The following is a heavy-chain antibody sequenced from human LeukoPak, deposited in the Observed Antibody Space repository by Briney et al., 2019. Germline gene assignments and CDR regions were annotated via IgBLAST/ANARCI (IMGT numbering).Heavy chain of an antibody. D-gene: IGHD6-25*01. CDR3: ARRLVAAEYFQH. V-gene: IGHV3-30*03. CDR1: GFSFTNYA. CDR2: ISYDESKI. J-gene: IGHJ1*01. Sequence: PGGSLRLSCTGSGFSFTNYAMHWVRQAPGEGLEWVAVISYDESKIYYADSVKGRFTISRDLSTNTLYLQMNSLTTEDTAMYFCARRLVAAEYFQHWGQGTLVTVSS.